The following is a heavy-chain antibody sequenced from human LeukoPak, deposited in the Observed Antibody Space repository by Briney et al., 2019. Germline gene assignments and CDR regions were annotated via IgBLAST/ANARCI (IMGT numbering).Heavy chain of an antibody. CDR3: AQDLGPTWFDP. V-gene: IGHV3-23*01. Sequence: ETLSLTCNVFGVSISNYFWSWLRQLAGKGLEWVSVISRSGDSIYYADSVKGRFTISRDNSKNALSLQMNSLRAEDTAVYYCAQDLGPTWFDPWGQGTLVTVSS. D-gene: IGHD7-27*01. CDR1: GVSISNYF. J-gene: IGHJ5*02. CDR2: ISRSGDSI.